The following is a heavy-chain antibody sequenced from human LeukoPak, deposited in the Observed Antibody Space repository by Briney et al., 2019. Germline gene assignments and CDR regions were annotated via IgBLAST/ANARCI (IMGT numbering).Heavy chain of an antibody. V-gene: IGHV4-39*07. D-gene: IGHD6-19*01. CDR3: ARANSSGWFGDDGNFDY. J-gene: IGHJ4*02. CDR2: IYYSGST. CDR1: GGSISSSSYY. Sequence: SETLSLTCTVSGGSISSSSYYWGWIRQPPGKGLEWIGSIYYSGSTNYNPSLKSRVTISVDTSKNQFSLKLSSVTAADTAVYYCARANSSGWFGDDGNFDYWSQGTLVTVSS.